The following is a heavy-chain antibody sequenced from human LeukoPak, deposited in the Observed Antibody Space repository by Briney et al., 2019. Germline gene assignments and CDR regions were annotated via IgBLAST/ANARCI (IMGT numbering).Heavy chain of an antibody. D-gene: IGHD3-22*01. CDR1: GFTFSSYA. J-gene: IGHJ4*02. V-gene: IGHV3-23*01. CDR2: TAGSGISK. CDR3: ARLPTFYYDSSGYHYDY. Sequence: GGSLRLSCVASGFTFSSYAMSWVRQAPGRGLEWASSTAGSGISKDYADSVKGRFTISKDKSKNTLYLQMDNLRAEDTGVYFCARLPTFYYDSSGYHYDYWGQGTLVTVSS.